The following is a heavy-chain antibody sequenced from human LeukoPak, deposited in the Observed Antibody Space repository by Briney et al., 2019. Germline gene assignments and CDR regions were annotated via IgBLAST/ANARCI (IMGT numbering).Heavy chain of an antibody. J-gene: IGHJ4*02. CDR3: TTASSVGRLITIFGVVISPFDY. D-gene: IGHD3-3*01. Sequence: GGSLRLSCAASGFTFSNAWMSWVRQAPGKGLEWVVRIKSKTDGGTTDYAAPVKGRFTISRDDSKNTLYLQMNSLKTEDTAVYYCTTASSVGRLITIFGVVISPFDYWGQGTLVTVSS. CDR1: GFTFSNAW. V-gene: IGHV3-15*01. CDR2: IKSKTDGGTT.